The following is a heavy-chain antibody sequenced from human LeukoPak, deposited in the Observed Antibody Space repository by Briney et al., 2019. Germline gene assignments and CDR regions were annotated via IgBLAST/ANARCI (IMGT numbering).Heavy chain of an antibody. CDR3: ARGWRETYYYDSSGREGYYFDY. Sequence: SETLSLTCTVSGGSIGSYYWSWIRQPPGKGLEWIGYIYYSGSTYYNPSLKSRVTISVDTSKNQFSLKLSSVTAADATVYYCARGWRETYYYDSSGREGYYFDYWGQGTLVTVSS. J-gene: IGHJ4*02. CDR1: GGSIGSYY. CDR2: IYYSGST. V-gene: IGHV4-59*12. D-gene: IGHD3-22*01.